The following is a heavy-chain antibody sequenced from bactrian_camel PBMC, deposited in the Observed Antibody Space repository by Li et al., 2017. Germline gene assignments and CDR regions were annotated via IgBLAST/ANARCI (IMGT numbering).Heavy chain of an antibody. CDR2: IDSDGTI. D-gene: IGHD1*01. CDR3: AADIMYGLGRLEDEGDFHE. J-gene: IGHJ4*01. Sequence: HVQLVESGGGSVQAGGSLTLSCAVSGCAFDNCRLGWFRQAPGKEREGVATIDSDGTIRYADSVKDRFSISRDNSKNILYLQMDNLKPEDTAVYYCAADIMYGLGRLEDEGDFHEWGQGTQVTVS. CDR1: GCAFDNCR. V-gene: IGHV3S55*01.